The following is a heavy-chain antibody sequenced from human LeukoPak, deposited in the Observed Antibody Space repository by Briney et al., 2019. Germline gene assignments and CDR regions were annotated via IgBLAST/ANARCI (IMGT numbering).Heavy chain of an antibody. J-gene: IGHJ4*02. D-gene: IGHD6-13*01. V-gene: IGHV3-30*02. Sequence: GGSLRLSCAASGFTFSSYGMHWVRQAPGKGLEWVAFIRYDGSNKYYADSVKGRFTISRDNSKNTLYLQMNSLRAEDTAVYYCAKDPPWIAAAGTGDDYWGQGTLVTVSS. CDR3: AKDPPWIAAAGTGDDY. CDR2: IRYDGSNK. CDR1: GFTFSSYG.